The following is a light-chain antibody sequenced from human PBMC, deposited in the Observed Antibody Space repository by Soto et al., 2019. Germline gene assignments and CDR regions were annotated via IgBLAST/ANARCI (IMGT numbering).Light chain of an antibody. J-gene: IGLJ1*01. CDR1: SSDIGAGYD. Sequence: QSALTQPPPVSGAPGQRVTLSCPGTSSDIGAGYDVHWYQQLPGAAPKLLIYSNAIRPSGVPDRFSASKSGTSASLAITGLRAEDEADYYCQSYDSSLTNYVFGTGTKVTV. CDR3: QSYDSSLTNYV. V-gene: IGLV1-40*01. CDR2: SNA.